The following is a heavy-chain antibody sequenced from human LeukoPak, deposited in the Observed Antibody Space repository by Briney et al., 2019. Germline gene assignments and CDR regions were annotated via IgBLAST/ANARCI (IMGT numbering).Heavy chain of an antibody. CDR3: AKDLTTYGGNSGNI. D-gene: IGHD4-23*01. V-gene: IGHV4-59*01. CDR2: IYYSGST. CDR1: GGSISSYY. Sequence: SETLSLTCTVSGGSISSYYWSWIRQPPGKGLEWIGYIYYSGSTNYNPSLKSRVTISVDTSKNQFSLKLSSVTAADTAVYYCAKDLTTYGGNSGNIWGQGTMVTVSS. J-gene: IGHJ3*02.